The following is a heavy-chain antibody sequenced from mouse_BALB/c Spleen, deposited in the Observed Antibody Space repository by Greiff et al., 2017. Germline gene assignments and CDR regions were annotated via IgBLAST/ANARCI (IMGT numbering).Heavy chain of an antibody. V-gene: IGHV6-6*02. CDR1: GFTFSNYW. CDR3: TRGSIYYGNYVAWFAY. D-gene: IGHD2-1*01. Sequence: EVKVEESGGGLVQPGGSMKLSCVASGFTFSNYWMNWVRQSPEKGLEWVAEIRLKSNNYATHYAESVKGRFTISRDDSKSSVYLQMNNLRAEDTGIYYCTRGSIYYGNYVAWFAYWGQGTLVTVSA. CDR2: IRLKSNNYAT. J-gene: IGHJ3*01.